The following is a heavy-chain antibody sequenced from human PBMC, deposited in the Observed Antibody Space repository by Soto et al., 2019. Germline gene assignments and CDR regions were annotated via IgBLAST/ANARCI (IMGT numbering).Heavy chain of an antibody. CDR2: IYASGRT. CDR1: GVSITPYF. Sequence: QVQLQESGPGLVKPSETLSLTCTVSGVSITPYFWSWIRQPAGEAPEWLGHIYASGRTTYNPSLKSRVVMSIEKSDNQFSLNLRSVTAADTAVYYCARGLGYDSNGRFLAAFDVWGQGTMVTVSS. J-gene: IGHJ3*01. CDR3: ARGLGYDSNGRFLAAFDV. D-gene: IGHD3-22*01. V-gene: IGHV4-4*07.